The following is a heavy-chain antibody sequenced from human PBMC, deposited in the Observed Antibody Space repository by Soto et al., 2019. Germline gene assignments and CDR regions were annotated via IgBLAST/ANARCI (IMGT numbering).Heavy chain of an antibody. V-gene: IGHV3-30*18. J-gene: IGHJ6*02. D-gene: IGHD6-19*01. Sequence: GGSLRLSCAASGFTFSSYGMHWVRQAPGKGLEWVAVISYDGSNKYYADSVKGRFTISRDNSKNTLYLQMNSLRAEDTAVYYCAKDRQWLVDYYYYGMDVWGQGTTVTVSS. CDR3: AKDRQWLVDYYYYGMDV. CDR2: ISYDGSNK. CDR1: GFTFSSYG.